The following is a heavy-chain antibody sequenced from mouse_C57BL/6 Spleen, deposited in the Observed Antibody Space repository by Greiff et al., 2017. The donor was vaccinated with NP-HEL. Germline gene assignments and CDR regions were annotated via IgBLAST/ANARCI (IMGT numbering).Heavy chain of an antibody. CDR1: GYTFTSYW. J-gene: IGHJ3*01. V-gene: IGHV1-64*01. CDR3: ARGVYYGSSLFAY. D-gene: IGHD1-1*01. CDR2: IHPNSGST. Sequence: QVQLQQPGAELVKPGASVKLSCKASGYTFTSYWMHWVKQRPGQGLEWIGMIHPNSGSTNYNEKFKSKATLTVDKSSSTAYMQLSSLTSEDSAVYYCARGVYYGSSLFAYWGQGTLVTVSA.